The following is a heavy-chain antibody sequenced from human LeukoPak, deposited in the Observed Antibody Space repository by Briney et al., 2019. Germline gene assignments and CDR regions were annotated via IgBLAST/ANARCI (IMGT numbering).Heavy chain of an antibody. Sequence: ASVKVSCKASGYTFTSYGIIWVRQAPGQGLEWMGWSSGYNGNTKNAQKLQGRVTMTTDTSTSTAYMELRSLRSDETAVYCCARVGDRNTPKYWGQGTLVTVSS. CDR1: GYTFTSYG. V-gene: IGHV1-18*01. CDR2: SSGYNGNT. CDR3: ARVGDRNTPKY. D-gene: IGHD1-26*01. J-gene: IGHJ4*02.